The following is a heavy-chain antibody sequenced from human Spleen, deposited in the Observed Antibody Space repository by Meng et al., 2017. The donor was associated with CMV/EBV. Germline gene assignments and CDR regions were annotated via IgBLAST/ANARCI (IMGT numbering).Heavy chain of an antibody. J-gene: IGHJ6*02. CDR1: GFSFSSYW. CDR3: ARVDEGYYGMDV. V-gene: IGHV3-7*01. D-gene: IGHD3-9*01. CDR2: IKQDGSEK. Sequence: GGSLRLSCVGSGFSFSSYWMSWVRRVPGKGLQWVANIKQDGSEKVYVGSVTGRFTISRDNAKNSLYLQMNSLRVEDTGVYYCARVDEGYYGMDVWGQGTTVTVSS.